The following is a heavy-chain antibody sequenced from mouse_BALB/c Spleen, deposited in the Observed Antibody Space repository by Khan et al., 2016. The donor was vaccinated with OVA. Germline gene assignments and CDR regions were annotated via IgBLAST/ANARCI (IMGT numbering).Heavy chain of an antibody. CDR2: IWGDGNT. CDR1: GFSLTSYG. CDR3: VKQNHGTLYDVDY. V-gene: IGHV2-3*01. D-gene: IGHD2-1*01. J-gene: IGHJ4*01. Sequence: QVQLKESGPGLVAPSQSLSITCTVSGFSLTSYGVSWVRQPPGKGLEWLGVIWGDGNTNYHSTLISILSISKDDSKSPVFLKLNRLQTDDTATYYCVKQNHGTLYDVDYWGQGTSVTVSS.